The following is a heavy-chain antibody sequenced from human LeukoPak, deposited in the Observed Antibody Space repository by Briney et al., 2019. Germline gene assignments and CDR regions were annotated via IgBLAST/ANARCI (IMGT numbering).Heavy chain of an antibody. V-gene: IGHV3-30*18. J-gene: IGHJ4*02. CDR1: GFTFSSYG. CDR2: ISYDGSNK. CDR3: AKDHYDGSGSLPDY. Sequence: PGGSLRLSCAASGFTFSSYGMHWVRQAPGKGLEWVAVISYDGSNKYYADSVKGRFTISRDNSKNTLYLQMNNLRAENTAVYYCAKDHYDGSGSLPDYWGQGTLVTVSS. D-gene: IGHD3-10*01.